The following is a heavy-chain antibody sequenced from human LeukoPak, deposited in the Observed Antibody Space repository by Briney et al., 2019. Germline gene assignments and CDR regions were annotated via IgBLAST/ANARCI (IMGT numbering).Heavy chain of an antibody. V-gene: IGHV3-33*01. D-gene: IGHD1-20*01. CDR3: ARYNWNDAGFDI. Sequence: EGSLRLSCAASGFTFSSYGMQWVRQAPGKGLEWVAVIWYDGSNKDYADSVKGRFTISRDNSKNTLYLQMNSLRAEDTAVYYCARYNWNDAGFDIWGQGTLVTVSS. J-gene: IGHJ3*02. CDR1: GFTFSSYG. CDR2: IWYDGSNK.